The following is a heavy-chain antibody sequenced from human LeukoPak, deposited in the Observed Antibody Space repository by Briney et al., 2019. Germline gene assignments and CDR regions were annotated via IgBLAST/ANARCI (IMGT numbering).Heavy chain of an antibody. Sequence: GGSLRLSCAASGFTFSSYGMHWVRQAPGKGLGWVAVIWYGGSNKYYADSVKGRFTISRDNSKNTLYLQMNCLRAEDTAVYYCAKDQRSGSYFVDYWGQGTLVTVSS. V-gene: IGHV3-30*02. D-gene: IGHD1-26*01. CDR1: GFTFSSYG. CDR2: IWYGGSNK. CDR3: AKDQRSGSYFVDY. J-gene: IGHJ4*02.